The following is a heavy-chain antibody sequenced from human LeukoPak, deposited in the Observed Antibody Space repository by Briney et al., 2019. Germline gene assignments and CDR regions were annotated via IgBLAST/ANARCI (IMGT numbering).Heavy chain of an antibody. CDR1: GDSISTYY. Sequence: PSETLSLTCSVSGDSISTYYWSWIRQPPGKGLDWIGYTFYSGTTHCNPSLRSRITISVDRSKNLVFLNLTSVTAADTAVYYCARGSRTRPYFESWGQGTLVTVSS. J-gene: IGHJ4*02. CDR2: TFYSGTT. CDR3: ARGSRTRPYFES. D-gene: IGHD1-14*01. V-gene: IGHV4-59*01.